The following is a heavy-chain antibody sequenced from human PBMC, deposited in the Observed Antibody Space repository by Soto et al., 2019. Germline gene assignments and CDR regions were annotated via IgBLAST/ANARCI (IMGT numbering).Heavy chain of an antibody. CDR3: ARASPNYDFWSGYKYYFDY. CDR2: ISAYNGNT. D-gene: IGHD3-3*01. Sequence: ASVKVSCKASGYTFTSYGISWVRQAPGQGLEWMGWISAYNGNTNYAQKLQGRVTMTTDTSTSTAYMELRSLRSDDTAVYYCARASPNYDFWSGYKYYFDYWGQGTLVTVSS. V-gene: IGHV1-18*01. J-gene: IGHJ4*02. CDR1: GYTFTSYG.